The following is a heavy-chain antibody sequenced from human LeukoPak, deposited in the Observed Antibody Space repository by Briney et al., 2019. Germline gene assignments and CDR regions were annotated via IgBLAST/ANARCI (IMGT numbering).Heavy chain of an antibody. D-gene: IGHD6-13*01. CDR3: ARDLAAAGAGGMDV. CDR1: GFTFSSYA. J-gene: IGHJ6*02. V-gene: IGHV3-30*04. CDR2: ISYDGSNK. Sequence: GRSLRLSCAASGFTFSSYAMHWVRQTPGKGLEWVAVISYDGSNKYYADSVKGRFTISRDNSKNTLYLQMNSLRAEDTAVYYCARDLAAAGAGGMDVWGQGTTVTVSS.